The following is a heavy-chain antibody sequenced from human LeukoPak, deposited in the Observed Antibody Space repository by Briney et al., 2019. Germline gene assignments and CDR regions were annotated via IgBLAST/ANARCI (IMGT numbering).Heavy chain of an antibody. J-gene: IGHJ5*02. CDR2: ISAYNGNT. CDR3: ARVLGRFGELSDNWFDP. CDR1: GYTFTSYG. D-gene: IGHD3-10*01. Sequence: ASVKVSCKASGYTFTSYGISWLRQAPGQGLAWMGWISAYNGNTNYAQKLQGRVTMTTDTSTSTAYMELRSLRSDDTAVYYCARVLGRFGELSDNWFDPWGQGTLVTVSS. V-gene: IGHV1-18*01.